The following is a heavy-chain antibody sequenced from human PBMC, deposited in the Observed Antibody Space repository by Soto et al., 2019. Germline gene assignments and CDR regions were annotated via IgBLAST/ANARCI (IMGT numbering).Heavy chain of an antibody. V-gene: IGHV3-23*01. CDR2: ISGSGGST. Sequence: EVQLLESGGGLVQPGGSPRLSCAASGFTFSSHAMSWVRQAPGKGLEWVSAISGSGGSTYYADSVKGRFTISRDNSKNTLYLQMNSLRADDTAVYYCAKDHPGGYCSGGSCYFTFDYWGQGTLVTVSS. D-gene: IGHD2-15*01. J-gene: IGHJ4*02. CDR3: AKDHPGGYCSGGSCYFTFDY. CDR1: GFTFSSHA.